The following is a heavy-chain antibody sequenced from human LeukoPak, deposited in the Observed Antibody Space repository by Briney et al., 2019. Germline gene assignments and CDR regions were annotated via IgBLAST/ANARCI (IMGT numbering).Heavy chain of an antibody. V-gene: IGHV3-53*05. J-gene: IGHJ5*02. Sequence: GGSLRLSCAASGFTVSSNYMSWVRQAPGKGLEWVSVIYSGGSTYYADSVKGRFTISRDNSKNTLDLQMKSLRAEDTAVYYCARDPYSGSRVGSYTWFDPWGQGTLVTVSS. CDR1: GFTVSSNY. CDR3: ARDPYSGSRVGSYTWFDP. CDR2: IYSGGST. D-gene: IGHD1-26*01.